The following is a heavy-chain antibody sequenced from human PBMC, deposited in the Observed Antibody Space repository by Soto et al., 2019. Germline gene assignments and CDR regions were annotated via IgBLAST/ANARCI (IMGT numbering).Heavy chain of an antibody. CDR2: IGTAGDT. V-gene: IGHV3-13*01. CDR1: GFTFSSYD. D-gene: IGHD1-26*01. J-gene: IGHJ3*02. Sequence: PGGSLRLSCAASGFTFSSYDMHWVRQATGKGLEWVSAIGTAGDTYYPGSVKGRFTISRENAKNSLYLQMNSLRAGDTAVYYCARAGRELLVDAFDIWGQGTMVTVSS. CDR3: ARAGRELLVDAFDI.